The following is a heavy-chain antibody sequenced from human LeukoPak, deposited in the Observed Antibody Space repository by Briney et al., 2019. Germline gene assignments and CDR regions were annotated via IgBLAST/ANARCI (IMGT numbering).Heavy chain of an antibody. CDR1: GFTFCDYY. CDR3: ARGVYDYVWGSYRYPHY. CDR2: ISSSGSTI. J-gene: IGHJ4*02. Sequence: GGSLRLSCAASGFTFCDYYMSWICPAPGKGREWVSYISSSGSTIYYADSVKGRFTISRDNAKNSLYLQMNSLRAEDTAVYYCARGVYDYVWGSYRYPHYWGQGTLVTVSS. V-gene: IGHV3-11*01. D-gene: IGHD3-16*02.